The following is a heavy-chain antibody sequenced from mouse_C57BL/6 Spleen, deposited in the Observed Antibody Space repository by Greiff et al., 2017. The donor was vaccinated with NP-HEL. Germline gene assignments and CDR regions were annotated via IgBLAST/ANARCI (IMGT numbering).Heavy chain of an antibody. V-gene: IGHV1-74*01. CDR3: AISYYYGSSYVFAY. J-gene: IGHJ3*01. CDR1: GYTFTSYW. D-gene: IGHD1-1*01. CDR2: IHPSDSDT. Sequence: QVQLQQPGAELVKPGASVKVSCKASGYTFTSYWMHWVKQRPGQGLEWIGRIHPSDSDTNYNQKFKGKATLTVDKSSSTAYMQLSSLTSEDSAVYYCAISYYYGSSYVFAYWGQGTLVTVSA.